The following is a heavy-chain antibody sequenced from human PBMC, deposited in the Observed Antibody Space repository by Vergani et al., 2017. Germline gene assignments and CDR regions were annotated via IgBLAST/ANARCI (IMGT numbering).Heavy chain of an antibody. Sequence: QLLESGGGLIQPGGSLGLSCAASGFTFNSYAMTWVRQAPGKGLEGVSGINNNGGSTYYADSVKGRFTISRDNSKNTLYLQMTDLRAEDTATYYCAKVCGXTSCPYGGGAFDVWGHGTMVTVSS. V-gene: IGHV3-23*01. J-gene: IGHJ3*01. CDR3: AKVCGXTSCPYGGGAFDV. CDR1: GFTFNSYA. D-gene: IGHD2-2*01. CDR2: INNNGGST.